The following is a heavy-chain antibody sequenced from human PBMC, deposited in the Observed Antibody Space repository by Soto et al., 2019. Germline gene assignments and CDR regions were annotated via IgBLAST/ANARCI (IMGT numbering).Heavy chain of an antibody. Sequence: ITLKESGPTLVKPTQTLTLTCTFSGLSLSTTGVGVGWIRQPPGKALEWLALIYWDDDKRYSPSLKSRLTITKDTSKNQVVLTMTNMDPVDTATYYCVQSRCGGDCLQSYSSHSYYGLDVWGQGTTVTVS. V-gene: IGHV2-5*02. D-gene: IGHD2-21*02. CDR2: IYWDDDK. CDR3: VQSRCGGDCLQSYSSHSYYGLDV. CDR1: GLSLSTTGVG. J-gene: IGHJ6*02.